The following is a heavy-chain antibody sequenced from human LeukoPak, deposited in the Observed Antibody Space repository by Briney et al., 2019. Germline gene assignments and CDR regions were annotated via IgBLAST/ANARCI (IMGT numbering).Heavy chain of an antibody. CDR2: IIPILGIA. V-gene: IGHV1-69*04. D-gene: IGHD3-22*01. CDR1: GGTFSSYA. CDR3: ASSGYRRYYYYYGMDV. J-gene: IGHJ6*02. Sequence: SVKVSCKASGGTFSSYAISWVRQAPGQGLEWMGRIIPILGIANYAQKFQGRVTITADKSTSTAYMELSSLRSEDTAVYYCASSGYRRYYYYYGMDVWGQGTTVTVSS.